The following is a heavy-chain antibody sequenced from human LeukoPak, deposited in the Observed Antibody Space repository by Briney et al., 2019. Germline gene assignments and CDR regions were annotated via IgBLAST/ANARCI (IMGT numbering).Heavy chain of an antibody. D-gene: IGHD3-9*01. CDR3: ARDRYYDILTGLYYGMDV. J-gene: IGHJ6*02. CDR2: IYYSGST. V-gene: IGHV4-39*02. Sequence: SETLSLTCTVSGGSISSSSYYWGWIRQPPGKGLEWIGSIYYSGSTYYNPSLKSRVTISVDTSKNQFSLKLSSVTAADTAVYYCARDRYYDILTGLYYGMDVWGQGTTVTVSS. CDR1: GGSISSSSYY.